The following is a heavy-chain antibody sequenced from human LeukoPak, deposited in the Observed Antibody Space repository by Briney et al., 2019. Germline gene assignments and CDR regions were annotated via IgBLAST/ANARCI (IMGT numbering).Heavy chain of an antibody. V-gene: IGHV3-48*03. J-gene: IGHJ4*02. CDR1: GFTFSSYE. CDR3: ARGEDYGTNSFDY. CDR2: ITTSGRTI. D-gene: IGHD4-17*01. Sequence: PGGSLRLSCAASGFTFSSYEMNWVRQAPGKGLGWVSYITTSGRTIYYADSVKGRFTISRDNAKNSLYLQMNSLRAEDTAVYYCARGEDYGTNSFDYWGQGTLVTVSS.